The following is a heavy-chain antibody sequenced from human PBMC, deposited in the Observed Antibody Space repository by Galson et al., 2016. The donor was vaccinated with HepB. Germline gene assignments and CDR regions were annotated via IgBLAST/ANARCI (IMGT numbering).Heavy chain of an antibody. CDR1: GFTLSSYS. CDR2: ISRTETK. D-gene: IGHD3-3*02. Sequence: SLRLSCAVSGFTLSSYSMNWVRQAPGKGLEWISYISRTETKYYAASSKGRFTISRDDAKNTVYLQMNSLRDDDTAVYHCTRDLPTAATTSGEHFVYWGQGTLVTVSS. J-gene: IGHJ4*02. CDR3: TRDLPTAATTSGEHFVY. V-gene: IGHV3-48*02.